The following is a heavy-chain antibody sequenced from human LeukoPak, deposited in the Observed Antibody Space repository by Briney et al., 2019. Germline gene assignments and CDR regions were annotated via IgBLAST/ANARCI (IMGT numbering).Heavy chain of an antibody. CDR1: GFRFSNFA. V-gene: IGHV3-23*01. J-gene: IGHJ3*02. Sequence: GGSLRLSCAASGFRFSNFAMSWVRQAPGKGLEWVSLIIGSSGDTLYADSVKGRFTISRDNSENTLYLQMNTLRAEDTAVYYCGKGNSGSYYDAFDIWGQGTMVTVSS. CDR2: IIGSSGDT. CDR3: GKGNSGSYYDAFDI. D-gene: IGHD1-26*01.